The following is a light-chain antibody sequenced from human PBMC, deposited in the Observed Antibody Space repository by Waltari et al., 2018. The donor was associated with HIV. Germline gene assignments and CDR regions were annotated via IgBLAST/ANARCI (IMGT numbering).Light chain of an antibody. Sequence: ELVMTQSPAPLSVSPGERATLSCRASQSVSTNLAWYQQKPGQAPRLLIYGASTRATGLPAMCSGSGSGTDFSLTISSLQSEDFAVYYCQQYNNWPPNTFGGGTKVEIK. CDR2: GAS. CDR1: QSVSTN. J-gene: IGKJ4*01. V-gene: IGKV3-15*01. CDR3: QQYNNWPPNT.